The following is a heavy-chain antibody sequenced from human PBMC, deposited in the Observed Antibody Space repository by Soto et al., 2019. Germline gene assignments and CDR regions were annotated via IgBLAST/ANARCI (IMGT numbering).Heavy chain of an antibody. CDR1: GGSISSGDYY. D-gene: IGHD6-13*01. CDR3: ARERPDGSRLDP. V-gene: IGHV4-30-4*01. CDR2: IYYSGST. Sequence: QVQLQESGPGLVKPSQTLSLTCTVSGGSISSGDYYWRWIRQPPGKGLEWIGYIYYSGSTYYNPSRKRRVNISVDTSKNQFSLKLRSVTAADTAVYYCARERPDGSRLDPWGQGTLVTVSS. J-gene: IGHJ5*02.